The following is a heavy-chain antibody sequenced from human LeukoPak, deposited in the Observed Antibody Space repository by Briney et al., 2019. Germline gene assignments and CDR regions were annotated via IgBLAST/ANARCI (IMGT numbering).Heavy chain of an antibody. D-gene: IGHD1-26*01. V-gene: IGHV3-21*01. J-gene: IGHJ5*02. Sequence: GGSLRLSCAASGFTFSSYSMNWVRQAPGKGLEWVSSISSSSSYIYYADSVKGRFTISRDNAKNSLYLQMNSLRAEDTAVHYCARDGGVGATVNWFDPWGQGTLVTVSS. CDR3: ARDGGVGATVNWFDP. CDR2: ISSSSSYI. CDR1: GFTFSSYS.